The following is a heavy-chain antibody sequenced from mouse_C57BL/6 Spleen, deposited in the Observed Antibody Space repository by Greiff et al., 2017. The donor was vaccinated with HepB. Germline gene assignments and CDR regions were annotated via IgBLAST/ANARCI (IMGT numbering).Heavy chain of an antibody. D-gene: IGHD1-1*01. V-gene: IGHV3-6*01. Sequence: DVQLQESGPGLVKPSQSLSLTCSVTGYSITSGYYWNWIRQFPGNKLEWMGYISYDGSNNYNPSLKNRISITRDTSKNQFFLKLNSVTTEDTATYYCARANGSSYMYFDVWGTGTTVTVSS. J-gene: IGHJ1*03. CDR1: GYSITSGYY. CDR3: ARANGSSYMYFDV. CDR2: ISYDGSN.